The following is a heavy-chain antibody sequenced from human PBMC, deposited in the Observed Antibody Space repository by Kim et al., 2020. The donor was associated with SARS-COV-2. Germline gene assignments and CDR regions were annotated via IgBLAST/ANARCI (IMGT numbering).Heavy chain of an antibody. J-gene: IGHJ6*02. CDR1: GGSFSGYY. CDR2: INHSGST. CDR3: ARVNRGPPRLLRGFFYYGMDV. D-gene: IGHD2-15*01. V-gene: IGHV4-34*01. Sequence: SETLSLTCAVYGGSFSGYYWSWIRQPPGKGLEWIGEINHSGSTNYNPSLKSRVTISVDTSKNQFSLKLSSVTAADTAVYYCARVNRGPPRLLRGFFYYGMDVWGQGTTVTVSS.